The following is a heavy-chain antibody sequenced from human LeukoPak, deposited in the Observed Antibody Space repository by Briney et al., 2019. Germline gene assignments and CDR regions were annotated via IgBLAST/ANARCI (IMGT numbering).Heavy chain of an antibody. J-gene: IGHJ3*02. Sequence: PSETLSLTSTVSGGSISSYYWSWIRHPPGKGLEWSGYIYYSGRINYNPSLTSRVTTSVDTSKNQFSLKMSSVTAADTAVYYCARTTYDFWSGYYPLDAFDIWGQGTMVTVSS. D-gene: IGHD3-3*01. CDR3: ARTTYDFWSGYYPLDAFDI. CDR1: GGSISSYY. CDR2: IYYSGRI. V-gene: IGHV4-59*01.